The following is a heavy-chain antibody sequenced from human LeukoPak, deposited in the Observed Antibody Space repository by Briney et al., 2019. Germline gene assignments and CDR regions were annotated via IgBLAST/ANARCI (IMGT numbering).Heavy chain of an antibody. CDR2: IWCDGSNK. J-gene: IGHJ4*02. Sequence: GGSLRLSCAASGFTFSSYGMHWVRQAPGKGLEWVAVIWCDGSNKYYADSVKGRFTIFRDNSKNTLYLQMNSLRAEDTAVYYCARDPYYYDSSGYYPLPQAADYWGQGTLVTVSS. CDR1: GFTFSSYG. CDR3: ARDPYYYDSSGYYPLPQAADY. V-gene: IGHV3-33*01. D-gene: IGHD3-22*01.